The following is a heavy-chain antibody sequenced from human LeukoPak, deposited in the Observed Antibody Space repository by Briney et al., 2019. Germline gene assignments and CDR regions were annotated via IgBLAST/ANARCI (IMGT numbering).Heavy chain of an antibody. CDR2: ISFDGGNQ. J-gene: IGHJ5*02. CDR1: GFTFSSYA. CDR3: AREGGSRIHWFDP. V-gene: IGHV3-30-3*01. Sequence: GGSPRLSCSASGFTFSSYAMHWVRQAPGKGLEWVALISFDGGNQYYADSVKGRFSISRDNSKNTLYLQMNSLRAEDTAVYYCAREGGSRIHWFDPWGQGTLDAVSS. D-gene: IGHD3-10*01.